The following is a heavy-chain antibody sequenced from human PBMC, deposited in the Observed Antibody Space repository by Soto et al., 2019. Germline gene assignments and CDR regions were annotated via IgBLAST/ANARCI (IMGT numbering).Heavy chain of an antibody. D-gene: IGHD5-12*01. CDR3: ARHWNSAYSGYAVDS. Sequence: SETLSLTCTVSGGSISSSNYYWDWIRQPPGKGLEWIGTISYSGGTYSNPSLKSRVTISVDTSENQFSLRLSSVTATDTAVYYCARHWNSAYSGYAVDSWGQGTLVTVSS. J-gene: IGHJ4*02. V-gene: IGHV4-39*01. CDR2: ISYSGGT. CDR1: GGSISSSNYY.